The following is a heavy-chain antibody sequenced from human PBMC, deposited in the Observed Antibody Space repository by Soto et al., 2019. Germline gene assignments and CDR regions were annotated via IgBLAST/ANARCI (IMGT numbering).Heavy chain of an antibody. J-gene: IGHJ4*02. Sequence: SGPTLVNPTQTLTLTCTFSGISLSTSGVAVGWIRQPPGKALEWLALIYWNDDKRYSPSLKNRLTITKDTSKNQVVLAMTNMDPVDTATYYCAHRKVDYITSFPPLFFAYWSQGTLVTVSS. V-gene: IGHV2-5*01. D-gene: IGHD2-21*01. CDR3: AHRKVDYITSFPPLFFAY. CDR2: IYWNDDK. CDR1: GISLSTSGVA.